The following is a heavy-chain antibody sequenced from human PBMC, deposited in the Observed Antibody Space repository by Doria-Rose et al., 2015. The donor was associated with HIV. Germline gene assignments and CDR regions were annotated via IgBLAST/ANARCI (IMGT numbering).Heavy chain of an antibody. CDR1: GVSLSSPGMG. D-gene: IGHD6-13*01. CDR2: IFSDDER. CDR3: ARIKSSRWYHKYYFDF. J-gene: IGHJ4*02. V-gene: IGHV2-26*01. Sequence: QESGPVPVKPTETLTLTCTVSGVSLSSPGMGVSWIRQPPGKALEWLAHIFSDDERSYKTSLKSRLTISRGTSKSQVVLTMTDMDTVDTATYYCARIKSSRWYHKYYFDFWGQGTLVIVSA.